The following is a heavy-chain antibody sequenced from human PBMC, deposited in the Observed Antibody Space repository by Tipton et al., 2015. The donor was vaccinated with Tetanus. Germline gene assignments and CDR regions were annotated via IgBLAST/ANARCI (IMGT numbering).Heavy chain of an antibody. V-gene: IGHV1-69*01. J-gene: IGHJ6*02. CDR1: GGTFSNYA. D-gene: IGHD3-10*01. CDR3: ARVYRMVRGGYYSGLDV. Sequence: QSGAEVKKPGSSVKVSCKASGGTFSNYALSWVRQAPGQGLEWVGGITPILGTTNSAPKFQGRVTITADESTNTAYMELSSLRSDDTAVYYCARVYRMVRGGYYSGLDVWGQGTTVTVSS. CDR2: ITPILGTT.